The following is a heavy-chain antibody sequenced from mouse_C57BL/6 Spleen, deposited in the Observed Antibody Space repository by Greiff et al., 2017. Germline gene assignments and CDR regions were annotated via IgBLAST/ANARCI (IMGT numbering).Heavy chain of an antibody. CDR2: IDPEDGDT. Sequence: VQLQQSGAELVRPGASVKLSCTASGFNIKDYYMHWVQQRPEQGLQWIGRIDPEDGDTEYAPKFQGKATMTADTSSNTAYLQLSSLTSEDTAVYYCTTSYYYGSSSFDVWGTGTTVTVSS. D-gene: IGHD1-1*01. J-gene: IGHJ1*03. CDR1: GFNIKDYY. CDR3: TTSYYYGSSSFDV. V-gene: IGHV14-1*01.